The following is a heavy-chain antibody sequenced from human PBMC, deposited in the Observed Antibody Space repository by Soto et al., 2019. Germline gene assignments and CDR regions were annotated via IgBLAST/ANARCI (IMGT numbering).Heavy chain of an antibody. Sequence: EVQLVESGGGLVQPGWSLRLSCAASGFTFNTYWMSWVRQAPGKGLEWVANIKPDGSATDYVDSVKGRFTISRDNANNSLFLQMNSMRAEDTAVYYCTRNGRWGHGTFVTVSS. V-gene: IGHV3-7*05. CDR3: TRNGR. CDR1: GFTFNTYW. D-gene: IGHD2-8*01. J-gene: IGHJ4*01. CDR2: IKPDGSAT.